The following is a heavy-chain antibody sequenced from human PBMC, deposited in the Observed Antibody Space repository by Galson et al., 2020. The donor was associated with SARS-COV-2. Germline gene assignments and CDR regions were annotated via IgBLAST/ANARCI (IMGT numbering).Heavy chain of an antibody. V-gene: IGHV4-38-2*01. CDR1: GYSISSGYY. J-gene: IGHJ4*02. D-gene: IGHD6-19*01. Sequence: SETLSLTCAVSGYSISSGYYWGWIRQPPGKGLEWIGNIYHSGSTYYNPSLKSRVSISVDTSKNQFSLKLNSVTAADTAMYYCARAVAGYFDYWGQGTLVTVSS. CDR3: ARAVAGYFDY. CDR2: IYHSGST.